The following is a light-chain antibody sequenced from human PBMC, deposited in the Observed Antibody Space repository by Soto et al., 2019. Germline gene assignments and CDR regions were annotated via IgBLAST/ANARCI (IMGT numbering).Light chain of an antibody. J-gene: IGKJ4*01. CDR1: QSVSRY. CDR3: QQRSNWLLT. Sequence: DIVLARSPPTLAFSPGGRNTLSCTASQSVSRYLAWYQQKHGQAPRVLIYDASNRATGIPARFSGSVSGTDGTITISRLETEDGSVYDCQQRSNWLLTFGGGTKVDIK. V-gene: IGKV3-11*01. CDR2: DAS.